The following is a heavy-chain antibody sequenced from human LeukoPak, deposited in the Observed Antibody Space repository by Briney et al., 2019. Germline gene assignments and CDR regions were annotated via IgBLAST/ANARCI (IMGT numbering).Heavy chain of an antibody. J-gene: IGHJ5*02. Sequence: ASVKVSCKASGYTLTSYGISWVRQAPGQGLEWMGRIIPILGIANYAQKFQGRVTITADKSTSTAYMELSSLRSEDTAVYYCARDDSSGYYPDWFDPWGQGTLVTVSS. D-gene: IGHD3-22*01. CDR2: IIPILGIA. CDR1: GYTLTSYG. CDR3: ARDDSSGYYPDWFDP. V-gene: IGHV1-69*04.